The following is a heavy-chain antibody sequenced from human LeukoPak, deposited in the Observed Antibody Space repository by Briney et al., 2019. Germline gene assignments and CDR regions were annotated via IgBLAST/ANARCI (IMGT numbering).Heavy chain of an antibody. CDR3: ARSAPTDDAFDI. CDR2: IIPIFGTA. V-gene: IGHV1-69*13. CDR1: GGTFSSYA. J-gene: IGHJ3*02. Sequence: SVTVSCKASGGTFSSYAISWVRQAPGQGLEWMGGIIPIFGTANYAQKFQGRVTITADESTSTAYMELSSLRSEDTAVYYCARSAPTDDAFDIWGQGTMVTVSS.